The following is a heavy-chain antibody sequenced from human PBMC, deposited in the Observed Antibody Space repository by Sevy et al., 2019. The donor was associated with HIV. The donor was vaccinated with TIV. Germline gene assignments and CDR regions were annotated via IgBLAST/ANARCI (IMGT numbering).Heavy chain of an antibody. J-gene: IGHJ6*02. CDR2: ISSSSSTI. CDR1: GFSISSYS. CDR3: ARDYSSGWYPQIYYYGMDV. V-gene: IGHV3-48*01. D-gene: IGHD6-19*01. Sequence: GGSLRLSCAASGFSISSYSMNWVRQAPGKGLEWVSWISSSSSTIYYGDSVKGRLTISRDNGKNSLYLQMNSLRAEDTAVYYCARDYSSGWYPQIYYYGMDVWGLGTTVTVSS.